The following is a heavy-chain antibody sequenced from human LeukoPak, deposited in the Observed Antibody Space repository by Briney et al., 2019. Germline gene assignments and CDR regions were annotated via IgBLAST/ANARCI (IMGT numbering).Heavy chain of an antibody. D-gene: IGHD6-6*01. V-gene: IGHV4-34*01. CDR2: INHSGGT. Sequence: PSETLSLTCAVYGGSFSGYYWSWIRQPPGKGLEWFGEINHSGGTNDHPSLKSRVTILVDTSKNQFSLKLSSVTAADTAIYYCARGLRTLIAARPSAFDIWGQGTMVTVSS. CDR1: GGSFSGYY. CDR3: ARGLRTLIAARPSAFDI. J-gene: IGHJ3*02.